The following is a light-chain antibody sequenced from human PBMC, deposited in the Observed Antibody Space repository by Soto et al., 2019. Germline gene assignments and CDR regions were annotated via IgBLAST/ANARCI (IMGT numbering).Light chain of an antibody. V-gene: IGKV3-11*01. CDR2: DAS. CDR3: QQRSNWPPLT. CDR1: QSVSSY. J-gene: IGKJ4*02. Sequence: EIVLTQSPATLSLSPGERATLSCRASQSVSSYLAWYQQKPGQAPRLLIYDASNRATGIPARFSGSGSGTDFTRTISSLEPEDFAGYYCQQRSNWPPLTFGGGPKVEIK.